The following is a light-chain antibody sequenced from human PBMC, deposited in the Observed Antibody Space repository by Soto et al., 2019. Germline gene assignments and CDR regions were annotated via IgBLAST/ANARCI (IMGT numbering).Light chain of an antibody. CDR2: GAS. V-gene: IGKV3-20*01. CDR3: QQYGSSGT. J-gene: IGKJ1*01. Sequence: EIVLTQSPGTLSLSPGERATLSCRASQSFNSIYLAWYQQKPGQAPRLLIYGASSRATGIPDRFRGSGSGTDFTLTISRLEPEDFAVYYCQQYGSSGTFGQGTKVDIK. CDR1: QSFNSIY.